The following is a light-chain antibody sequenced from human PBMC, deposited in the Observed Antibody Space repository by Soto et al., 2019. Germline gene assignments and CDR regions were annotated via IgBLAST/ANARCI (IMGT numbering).Light chain of an antibody. Sequence: QSALTQPRSVSGSPGQSVTISCTGTSSDVGGYNYVSWYQQLPGKAPKLMIYDVVKRPSGVPDRFSGSKSGNTASLIISGLQAEDEADYYCCSYAGGYTLVAFGGGTKLTVL. CDR2: DVV. CDR3: CSYAGGYTLVA. J-gene: IGLJ2*01. CDR1: SSDVGGYNY. V-gene: IGLV2-11*01.